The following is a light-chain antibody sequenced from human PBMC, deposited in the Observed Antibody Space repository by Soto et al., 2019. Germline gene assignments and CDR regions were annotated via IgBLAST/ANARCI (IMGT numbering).Light chain of an antibody. CDR1: QGIRNY. J-gene: IGKJ4*01. V-gene: IGKV1-27*01. CDR3: QKYNSAPPLT. CDR2: AAS. Sequence: DIQMTQSPSSLSASVGDRVNITCRASQGIRNYLAWYQQKPGTVPTLLIYAASTLQSGVPSRFGGSGSGTDFTLTISSRQPEDVATDYCQKYNSAPPLTFGGGTKVEIK.